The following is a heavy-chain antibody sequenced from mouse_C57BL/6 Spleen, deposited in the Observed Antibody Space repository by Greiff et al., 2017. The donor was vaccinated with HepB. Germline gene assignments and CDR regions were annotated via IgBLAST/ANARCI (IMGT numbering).Heavy chain of an antibody. V-gene: IGHV1-72*01. CDR3: ARIPYDYDGGHYAMDY. D-gene: IGHD2-4*01. CDR2: IDPNSGGT. Sequence: QVQLQQPGAELVKPGASVKLSCKASGYTFTSYWMHWVKQRPGRGLEWIGRIDPNSGGTKYNQKFKSKATLTVDKPSSTAYMQLSSLTSGDSAVYYCARIPYDYDGGHYAMDYWGQGTSVTVSS. CDR1: GYTFTSYW. J-gene: IGHJ4*01.